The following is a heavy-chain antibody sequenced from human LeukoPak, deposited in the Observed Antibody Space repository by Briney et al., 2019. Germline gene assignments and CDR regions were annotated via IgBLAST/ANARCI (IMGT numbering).Heavy chain of an antibody. CDR1: GFTFSSYS. CDR3: ARDERIFGMVINYNWFDP. Sequence: GGSLRLSCAASGFTFSSYSMNWVRQAPGKGLEWVSYISSNSSTIYYADSVKGRFTISRDNAKNSLYLQMNSLRAEDTAVYYCARDERIFGMVINYNWFDPWGQGTLVTVSS. J-gene: IGHJ5*02. V-gene: IGHV3-48*01. CDR2: ISSNSSTI. D-gene: IGHD3-3*01.